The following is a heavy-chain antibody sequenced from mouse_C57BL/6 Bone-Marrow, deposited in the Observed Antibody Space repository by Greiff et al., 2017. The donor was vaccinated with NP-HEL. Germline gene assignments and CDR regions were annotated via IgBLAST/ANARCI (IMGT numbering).Heavy chain of an antibody. J-gene: IGHJ3*01. D-gene: IGHD4-1*01. Sequence: VQLQQPGAELVKPGASVKLSCKASGYTFTSYWMQLVKQRPGQGLEWIGEIDPSDSSTNYNQKFKGKATLTVDTSSSTAYMQLSSLTSEDSAVYYCARGGGWDGFAYWGQGTLVTVSA. CDR3: ARGGGWDGFAY. V-gene: IGHV1-50*01. CDR2: IDPSDSST. CDR1: GYTFTSYW.